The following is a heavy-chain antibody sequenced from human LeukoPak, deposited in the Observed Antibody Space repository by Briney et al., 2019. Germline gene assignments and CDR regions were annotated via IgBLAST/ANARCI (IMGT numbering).Heavy chain of an antibody. J-gene: IGHJ4*02. V-gene: IGHV3-21*01. CDR1: GFTFSSYS. CDR2: ISSSSSYI. CDR3: ARDYQQLVPFDY. D-gene: IGHD6-13*01. Sequence: PGGSLRLSCAASGFTFSSYSMNWVRQAPGKGLEWVSSISSSSSYIYYADSVKGRFTISRDNAKNSLYLQMNSLRAEDTAVYYCARDYQQLVPFDYWGQETLVTVSS.